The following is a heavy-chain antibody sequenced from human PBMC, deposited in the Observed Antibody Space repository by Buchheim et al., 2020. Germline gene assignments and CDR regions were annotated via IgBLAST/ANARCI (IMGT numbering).Heavy chain of an antibody. J-gene: IGHJ6*02. CDR3: ARERLKQQRDGMDV. Sequence: QVQLVQSGAEVKKPGASVKVSCKASGYTFTGYYMHWVRQAPGQGLEWMGWINPNSGGTNYAQTFQGRVTMTRDTSISTAYMELSRLRSDDTAVYYCARERLKQQRDGMDVWGQGTT. CDR2: INPNSGGT. D-gene: IGHD6-13*01. V-gene: IGHV1-2*02. CDR1: GYTFTGYY.